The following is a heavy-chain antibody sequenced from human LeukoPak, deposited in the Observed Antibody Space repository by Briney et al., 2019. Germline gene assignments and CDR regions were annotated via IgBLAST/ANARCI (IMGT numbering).Heavy chain of an antibody. J-gene: IGHJ4*02. Sequence: GGSLRLSCVASGFTFNDFYMSWVRQAPGKGLEWVSAISGSGGSTYYADSVKGRFTISRDNSKNTLYLQMNSLRAEDTAVYYCAMINYYDSSGAEDYWGQGTLVTVSS. CDR1: GFTFNDFY. V-gene: IGHV3-23*01. CDR2: ISGSGGST. CDR3: AMINYYDSSGAEDY. D-gene: IGHD3-22*01.